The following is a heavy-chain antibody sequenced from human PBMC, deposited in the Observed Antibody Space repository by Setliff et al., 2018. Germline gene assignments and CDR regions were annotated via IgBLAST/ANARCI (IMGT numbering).Heavy chain of an antibody. CDR3: SRLVRYCTTTTCQRASGDDY. CDR2: ISPKNGDT. Sequence: ASVKVSCKASGYTFTSYGISWVRQAPGQGLEWMGWISPKNGDTHYAQKVQGRVTMTTDTSTSTAYMEVRSLRSDDTAVYYCSRLVRYCTTTTCQRASGDDYWGQGTLVTVSS. V-gene: IGHV1-18*01. J-gene: IGHJ4*02. CDR1: GYTFTSYG. D-gene: IGHD2-8*01.